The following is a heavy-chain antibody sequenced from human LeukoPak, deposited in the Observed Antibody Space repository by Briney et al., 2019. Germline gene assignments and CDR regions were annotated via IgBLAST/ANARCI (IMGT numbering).Heavy chain of an antibody. CDR1: GYSISSGYY. J-gene: IGHJ4*02. Sequence: PSETLSLTCAVSGYSISSGYYWGWIRQPPGKGLEWIGSIYHSGSTNYNPSLKSRVTISVDTSKNQFSLKLSSVTAADTAVYYCASVVAVAGNDYFDYWGQGTLVTVSS. CDR2: IYHSGST. V-gene: IGHV4-38-2*01. CDR3: ASVVAVAGNDYFDY. D-gene: IGHD6-19*01.